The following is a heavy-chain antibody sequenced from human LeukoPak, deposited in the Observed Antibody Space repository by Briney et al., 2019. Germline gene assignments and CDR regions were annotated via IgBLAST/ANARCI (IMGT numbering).Heavy chain of an antibody. Sequence: SVKVSCKASGGTFSSYAISWVRQAPGQGLEWMGGIIPIFGTANYAQKFQGRVTITADKSTSTAYMELSSLRSEDTALYYCARDRHWGAFDIWGQGTMVTVSS. CDR2: IIPIFGTA. J-gene: IGHJ3*02. CDR3: ARDRHWGAFDI. D-gene: IGHD7-27*01. CDR1: GGTFSSYA. V-gene: IGHV1-69*06.